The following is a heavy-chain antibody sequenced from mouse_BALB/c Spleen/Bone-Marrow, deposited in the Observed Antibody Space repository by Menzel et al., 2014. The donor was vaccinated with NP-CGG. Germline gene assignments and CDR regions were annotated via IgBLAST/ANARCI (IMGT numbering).Heavy chain of an antibody. CDR1: GYTFTDYE. Sequence: LVESGAELVRPGASVTLSCKASGYTFTDYETHWVKQTPVHSLEWIGAIDPETGGTAYNQKFKGKATLTADKSSSTAYMELRSLTSEDSAVYYCTREGYGNSYYFDYWGQGTTLTVSS. CDR2: IDPETGGT. V-gene: IGHV1-15*01. J-gene: IGHJ2*01. D-gene: IGHD2-1*01. CDR3: TREGYGNSYYFDY.